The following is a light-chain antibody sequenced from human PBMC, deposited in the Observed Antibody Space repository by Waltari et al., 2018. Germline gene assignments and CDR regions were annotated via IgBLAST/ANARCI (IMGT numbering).Light chain of an antibody. Sequence: EILMTQSPATPSVSPGEGAILSCRASQSISRNLAWYQQKPGQAPRLLIYGASTRAAGVPARFSGSGSGTEFTLTISSLQSEDFAVYYCQQYNNWRTFGQGTKLEIK. V-gene: IGKV3-15*01. CDR2: GAS. CDR3: QQYNNWRT. J-gene: IGKJ2*01. CDR1: QSISRN.